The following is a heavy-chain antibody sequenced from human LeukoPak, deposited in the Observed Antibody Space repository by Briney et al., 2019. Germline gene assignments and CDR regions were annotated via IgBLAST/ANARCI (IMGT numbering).Heavy chain of an antibody. J-gene: IGHJ6*02. Sequence: GGSLRLSCAASGFTFSSYWMNWVRQAPGKGLEWVANINQDGSKKYYVDSVNGRFTISRDNAKNSLYQQMNSLRAEDTAVYYRARIGWDYGGYRPYYYSCCGMDVWGQGTTVTVSS. CDR2: INQDGSKK. CDR3: ARIGWDYGGYRPYYYSCCGMDV. D-gene: IGHD4-17*01. CDR1: GFTFSSYW. V-gene: IGHV3-7*01.